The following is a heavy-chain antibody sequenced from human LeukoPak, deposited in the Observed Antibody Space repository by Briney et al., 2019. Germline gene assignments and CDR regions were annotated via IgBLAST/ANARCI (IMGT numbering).Heavy chain of an antibody. J-gene: IGHJ4*02. V-gene: IGHV4-39*02. CDR1: GGSISSTNYY. CDR3: ARYSYDSSGYHFDY. Sequence: SETLSLTCTVSGGSISSTNYYWGWIRQPPGKGLEWIGSIYYSGSTYYNPSLKSRVTISVDTSKNHFSLKLSSVTAADTAVYYCARYSYDSSGYHFDYWGQGTLVTVSS. D-gene: IGHD3-22*01. CDR2: IYYSGST.